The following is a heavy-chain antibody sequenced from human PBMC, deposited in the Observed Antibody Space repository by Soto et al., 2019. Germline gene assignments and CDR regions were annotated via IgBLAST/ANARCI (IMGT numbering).Heavy chain of an antibody. CDR3: AKDWGYCSSTSCPGADAFDI. CDR1: GFTFSSYA. V-gene: IGHV3-23*01. Sequence: GGSLSLSCAASGFTFSSYAMSWVRQAPGKGLEWVSAISGSGGSTYYADSVKGRFTISRDNSKNTLYLQMNSLRAEDTAVYYCAKDWGYCSSTSCPGADAFDIWGQGTMVTVSS. J-gene: IGHJ3*02. CDR2: ISGSGGST. D-gene: IGHD2-2*01.